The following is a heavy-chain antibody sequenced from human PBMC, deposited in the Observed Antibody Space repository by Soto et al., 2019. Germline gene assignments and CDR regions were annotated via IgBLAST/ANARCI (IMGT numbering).Heavy chain of an antibody. CDR2: ISYDGSNK. CDR1: GFTFSSYG. Sequence: GGSLRLSCAASGFTFSSYGMHWVRQAPGKGLEWVAVISYDGSNKYYADSVKGRFTISRDNSKNTLYLQMNSLRAEDTAVYYCAKDPEAGTNYYYGMDVWGQGTTVTVSS. CDR3: AKDPEAGTNYYYGMDV. D-gene: IGHD6-13*01. J-gene: IGHJ6*02. V-gene: IGHV3-30*18.